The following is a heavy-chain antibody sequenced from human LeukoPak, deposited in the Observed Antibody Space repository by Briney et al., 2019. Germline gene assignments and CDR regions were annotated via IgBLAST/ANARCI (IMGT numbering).Heavy chain of an antibody. D-gene: IGHD5-18*01. J-gene: IGHJ4*02. CDR3: ARGLADSYAVDY. CDR2: MNPNSGNT. CDR1: GYTFTSYD. Sequence: VASVKVSCKASGYTFTSYDINWVRQATGQGLAWMGWMNPNSGNTGYAQKFQGRVTMTRNTSISTAYMELSSLRSEDTAVYYCARGLADSYAVDYWGQGTLVTVSS. V-gene: IGHV1-8*01.